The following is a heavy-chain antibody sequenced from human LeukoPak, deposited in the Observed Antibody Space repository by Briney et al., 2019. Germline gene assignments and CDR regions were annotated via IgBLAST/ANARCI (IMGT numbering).Heavy chain of an antibody. CDR3: ARDGDRGIRYYMDV. D-gene: IGHD4-17*01. V-gene: IGHV4-38-2*02. CDR1: GYSISSGYY. Sequence: PSETLSLTCTVSGYSISSGYYWGWIRQPPGKGLEWIGSIYHSGSTYYNPSLKSRVTISVDTSKNQFSLKLSSVTDADTAVYYCARDGDRGIRYYMDVWGKGTTVTVSS. CDR2: IYHSGST. J-gene: IGHJ6*03.